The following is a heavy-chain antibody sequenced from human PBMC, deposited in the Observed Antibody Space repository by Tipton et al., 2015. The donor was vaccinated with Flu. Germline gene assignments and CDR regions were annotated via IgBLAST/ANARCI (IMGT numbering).Heavy chain of an antibody. V-gene: IGHV6-1*01. CDR2: TYYRSEWYH. J-gene: IGHJ3*02. CDR3: AREPPNRSSWYGGNAFHI. D-gene: IGHD6-13*01. Sequence: GLVKPSQTLSLTCAISGDSVSSNSAAWNWIRQSPSRGLEWLGRTYYRSEWYHDYAVSVKSRITINPDTSKNQFSLQLSSVTPEDTAVYYCAREPPNRSSWYGGNAFHIWGQGTMVTVSS. CDR1: GDSVSSNSAA.